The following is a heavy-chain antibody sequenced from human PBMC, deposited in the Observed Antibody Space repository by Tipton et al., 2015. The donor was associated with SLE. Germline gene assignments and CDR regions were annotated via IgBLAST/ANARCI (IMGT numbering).Heavy chain of an antibody. Sequence: TLSLTCSVSGGSIKSASHYWAWIRQPPGKGLEWIGTVSYGGTTHYNPSLKSRVTISEDTSKNQFSLKLSSVTAADTAIYYCGRVTSGWREVCWGQGTLVTVSS. CDR1: GGSIKSASHY. V-gene: IGHV4-39*07. CDR3: GRVTSGWREVC. J-gene: IGHJ4*02. D-gene: IGHD6-19*01. CDR2: VSYGGTT.